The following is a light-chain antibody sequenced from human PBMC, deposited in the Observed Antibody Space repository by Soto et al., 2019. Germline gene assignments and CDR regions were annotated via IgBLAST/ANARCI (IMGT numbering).Light chain of an antibody. CDR3: MQALQTPPYT. CDR1: QSLLHSNGYNY. CDR2: LGS. J-gene: IGKJ2*01. V-gene: IGKV2-28*01. Sequence: DIAMTQSPLSLPVTPGEPASISCRSSQSLLHSNGYNYLDWYLQKPGQSPQLLIYLGSNRASGGPDRFSGSGSDTDFTLKISRVEAEDVGVYYCMQALQTPPYTVGQGTKLEIK.